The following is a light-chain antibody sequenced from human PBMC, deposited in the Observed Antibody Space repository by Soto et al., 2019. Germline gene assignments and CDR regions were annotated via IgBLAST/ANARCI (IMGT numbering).Light chain of an antibody. Sequence: DIQMTQSPSTLSASVGDRVTITCRASQSISSWLAWYHQTPGKAPKLLIFDASSLESGVPSRFSGSGSGTEFTLTISSLQPDDFATYYCQQCSSYPTFGGGTKVDIK. V-gene: IGKV1-5*01. CDR1: QSISSW. CDR2: DAS. CDR3: QQCSSYPT. J-gene: IGKJ4*01.